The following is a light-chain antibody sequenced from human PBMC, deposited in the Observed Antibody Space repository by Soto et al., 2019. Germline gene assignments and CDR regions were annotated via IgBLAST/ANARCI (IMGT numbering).Light chain of an antibody. CDR1: STDVGSYNL. V-gene: IGLV2-23*02. J-gene: IGLJ2*01. CDR3: SSYAGSRIYMI. Sequence: QSALTQPASVSGSPGKSITISCTGTSTDVGSYNLVSWYQQHSGKAPKLMIYEVNKRHSGVSNRFSGSKSGNTASLTISGLQAEDEAYYYCSSYAGSRIYMIFGGGTKLTVL. CDR2: EVN.